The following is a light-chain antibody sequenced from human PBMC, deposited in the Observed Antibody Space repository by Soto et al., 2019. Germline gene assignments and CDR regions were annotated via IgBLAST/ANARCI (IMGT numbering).Light chain of an antibody. Sequence: DIQMTQSPSSLSASVGDRVTITCRASQDISNYLAWYQQKPGKVPKLLIYAASTLQSGVPSRFSGSGSGTDXXXXXXSLQPEDVATYYCQKYNSAPRTFGGGTKVEIK. CDR3: QKYNSAPRT. J-gene: IGKJ4*01. V-gene: IGKV1-27*01. CDR1: QDISNY. CDR2: AAS.